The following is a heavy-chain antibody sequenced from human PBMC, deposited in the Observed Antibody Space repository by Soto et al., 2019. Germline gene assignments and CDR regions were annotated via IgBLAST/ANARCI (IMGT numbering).Heavy chain of an antibody. CDR3: ARGDTTTGTYCGVFDI. Sequence: GASVKVSCKASGYTFTSYAMHWVRQAPGQRLEWMGWINAGNGNTKYSQKFQGRVTITRDTSASTAYMELSSLRSEDTAVYYCARGDTTTGTYCGVFDIWGQGTMVTVSS. V-gene: IGHV1-3*01. J-gene: IGHJ3*02. D-gene: IGHD1-1*01. CDR2: INAGNGNT. CDR1: GYTFTSYA.